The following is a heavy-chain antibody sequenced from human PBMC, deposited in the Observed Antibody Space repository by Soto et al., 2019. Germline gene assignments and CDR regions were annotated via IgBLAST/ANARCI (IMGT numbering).Heavy chain of an antibody. CDR2: ISSSGSTI. Sequence: QVQLVESGGGLVKPGGSLRLSCAASGFTFSDYYMSWIRQAPGKGLEWVSYISSSGSTIYYADSVKGRFTISRDNAKNALYLQMNSLRADDTLVYYCSSDIVATMVDAFDIWGQGTMVTVS. J-gene: IGHJ3*02. D-gene: IGHD5-12*01. CDR1: GFTFSDYY. CDR3: SSDIVATMVDAFDI. V-gene: IGHV3-11*01.